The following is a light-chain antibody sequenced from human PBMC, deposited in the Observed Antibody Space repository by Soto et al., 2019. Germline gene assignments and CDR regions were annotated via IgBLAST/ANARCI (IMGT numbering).Light chain of an antibody. J-gene: IGKJ2*01. Sequence: EIVLTQSPGTLSLSPGERATLSCRASQSVSSSYLAWYQQKPGQAPRLLIYGASSRATGIPDRFSGSGSGTDFTLTISGLEPDDFAVYYCQQYGGSLPYTFGQGTKLEIK. CDR2: GAS. CDR3: QQYGGSLPYT. V-gene: IGKV3-20*01. CDR1: QSVSSSY.